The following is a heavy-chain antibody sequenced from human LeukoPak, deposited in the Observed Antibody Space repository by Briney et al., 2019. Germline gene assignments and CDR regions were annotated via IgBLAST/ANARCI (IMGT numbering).Heavy chain of an antibody. J-gene: IGHJ3*02. CDR2: ISWNSGSI. CDR3: AKPLKYYYDSSGYRGAFDI. CDR1: GFTFDDYA. Sequence: GRSLRLSCAASGFTFDDYAMHWVRQAPGKGLEWVSGISWNSGSIGYADSVKGRFTISRDNAKNSLYLQMNSLRAEDTAVYYCAKPLKYYYDSSGYRGAFDIWGQGTMVTVSS. V-gene: IGHV3-9*01. D-gene: IGHD3-22*01.